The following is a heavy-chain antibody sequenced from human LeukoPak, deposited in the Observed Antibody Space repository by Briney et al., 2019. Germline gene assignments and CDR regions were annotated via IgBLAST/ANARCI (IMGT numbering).Heavy chain of an antibody. D-gene: IGHD6-19*01. J-gene: IGHJ4*02. CDR1: GGSFSSYV. CDR2: IIPVLGVS. Sequence: GASVKVSCKASGGSFSSYVITWVRQAPGQGLEWMGGIIPVLGVSNFAQKFQGRVTMTTDTSTSTAYMELRSLRSDDTAVYYCARAYTHIAVAGNDFDYWGQGPLVTVSS. V-gene: IGHV1-69*10. CDR3: ARAYTHIAVAGNDFDY.